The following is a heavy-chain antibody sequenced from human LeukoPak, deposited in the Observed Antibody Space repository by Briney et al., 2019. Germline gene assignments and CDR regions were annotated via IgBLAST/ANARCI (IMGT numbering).Heavy chain of an antibody. J-gene: IGHJ4*02. D-gene: IGHD5-18*01. CDR2: IYYSGST. CDR3: ARPIQLWSYFDY. CDR1: GGSISSSSYY. V-gene: IGHV4-39*01. Sequence: SETLSLTCTVSGGSISSSSYYWGWIRQPPGRGLEWIGSIYYSGSTYCNPSLKSRVTISVDTSKNQFSLKLSSVTAADTAMYYCARPIQLWSYFDYWGQGILVTVSS.